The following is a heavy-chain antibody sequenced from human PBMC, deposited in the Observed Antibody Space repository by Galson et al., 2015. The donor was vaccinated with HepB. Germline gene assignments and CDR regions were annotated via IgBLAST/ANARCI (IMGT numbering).Heavy chain of an antibody. CDR3: AKDLGVAAAGNWYFDL. J-gene: IGHJ2*01. CDR1: GFTFSNYA. D-gene: IGHD6-13*01. Sequence: SLRLSCAASGFTFSNYAMSWVRQAPGKGLEWVSTITISTTYYADSVKGRFTISRDNSKNTLFLQMDSLRAEDTALYYCAKDLGVAAAGNWYFDLWGRGTLVTVSS. V-gene: IGHV3-23*01. CDR2: ITISTT.